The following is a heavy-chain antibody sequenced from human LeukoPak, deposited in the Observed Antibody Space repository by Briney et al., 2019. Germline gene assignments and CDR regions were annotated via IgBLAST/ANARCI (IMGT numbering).Heavy chain of an antibody. CDR1: GFTFSNYW. D-gene: IGHD2-15*01. Sequence: TGGSLRLSCAASGFTFSNYWMHWVRHAPGKGLVWVSRINSGGSDTPYPHSVKGRLTISRDNANNTLYMQMNSLRAEDTAVYEGARDRVGSFDYWGQGTLVTVSS. J-gene: IGHJ4*02. V-gene: IGHV3-74*01. CDR3: ARDRVGSFDY. CDR2: INSGGSDT.